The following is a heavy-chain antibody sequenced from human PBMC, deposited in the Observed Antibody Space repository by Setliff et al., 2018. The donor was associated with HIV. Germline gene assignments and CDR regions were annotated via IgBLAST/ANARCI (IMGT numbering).Heavy chain of an antibody. Sequence: GGSLRLSCAASGFTFGSYAMHWVRQAPGKGLEWVAVISYDGSYKYYADSVKGRFTISRGNSKNTLYVQMNSLRADDTAVYYCVRDLTTIVTRKVFDIWGQGTMVTVSS. V-gene: IGHV3-30*04. D-gene: IGHD4-4*01. CDR1: GFTFGSYA. CDR2: ISYDGSYK. CDR3: VRDLTTIVTRKVFDI. J-gene: IGHJ3*02.